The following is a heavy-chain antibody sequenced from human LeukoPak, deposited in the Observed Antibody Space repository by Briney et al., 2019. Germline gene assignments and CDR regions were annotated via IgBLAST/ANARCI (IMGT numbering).Heavy chain of an antibody. V-gene: IGHV4-31*03. CDR2: IYYSGST. D-gene: IGHD3-10*01. CDR3: ASSVSGSGSYFDY. Sequence: PSETLSLTCTVSGYSISSGYYWSWIRQHPGKGLEWIGYIYYSGSTYYNPSLKSRVTISVDTSKNQFSLKLSSVTAADTAVYYCASSVSGSGSYFDYWGQGTLVTVSS. CDR1: GYSISSGYY. J-gene: IGHJ4*02.